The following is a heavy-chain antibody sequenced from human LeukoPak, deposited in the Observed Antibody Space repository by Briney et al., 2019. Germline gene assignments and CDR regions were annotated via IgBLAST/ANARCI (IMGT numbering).Heavy chain of an antibody. Sequence: SETLSLTCTVSGVSISIYYWSWIRQPAGKGLEWIGRIYTSGSTNYNPSLNSRVTMSVDTSKNQFSLKLSSVTAADTAVYYCASYSSSLGGMDVWGQGTTVTVSS. CDR1: GVSISIYY. CDR3: ASYSSSLGGMDV. V-gene: IGHV4-4*07. CDR2: IYTSGST. J-gene: IGHJ6*02. D-gene: IGHD6-13*01.